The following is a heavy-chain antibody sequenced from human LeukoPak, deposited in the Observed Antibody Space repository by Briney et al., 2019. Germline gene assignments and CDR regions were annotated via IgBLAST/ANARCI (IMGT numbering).Heavy chain of an antibody. CDR1: GGTLSGYE. Sequence: GGSLRLSCAASGGTLSGYEMNWLRQAPGKGLEWVSYISSSGSIIYYADSVKGRFTISRDNSKNSLYLQMNSLRTEDTALYYCAKDSGGTQYRRSPTFGGWFDPWGQGTLVTVSS. V-gene: IGHV3-48*03. J-gene: IGHJ5*02. CDR2: ISSSGSII. CDR3: AKDSGGTQYRRSPTFGGWFDP. D-gene: IGHD3-16*01.